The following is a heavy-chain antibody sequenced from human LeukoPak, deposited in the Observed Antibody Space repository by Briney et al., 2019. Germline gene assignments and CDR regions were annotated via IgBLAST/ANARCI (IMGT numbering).Heavy chain of an antibody. J-gene: IGHJ4*02. V-gene: IGHV4-34*01. CDR1: GGSFSGYY. CDR3: ARGFHFDY. CDR2: INHSGST. Sequence: SETLSLTCAVYGGSFSGYYWSWIRQPPGKGLEWIGEINHSGSTNYNPSLKSRVTISVDTSKNQFSLRLSSVTAADTAVYYCARGFHFDYWGQGTLVTVSS.